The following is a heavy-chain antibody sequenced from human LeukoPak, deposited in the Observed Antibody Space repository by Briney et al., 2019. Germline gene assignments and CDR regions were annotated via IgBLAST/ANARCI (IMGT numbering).Heavy chain of an antibody. CDR3: ARGQRYQWLVRGWFDP. J-gene: IGHJ5*02. D-gene: IGHD6-19*01. V-gene: IGHV4-39*07. CDR1: GGSISSSSYY. CDR2: IYYSRST. Sequence: SETLSLTCTVSGGSISSSSYYWGWIRQPPGKGLEWIGSIYYSRSTYYNPSLKSRVTISVDTSKNQFSLKLSSVTAADTAVYYCARGQRYQWLVRGWFDPWGQGTLVTVSS.